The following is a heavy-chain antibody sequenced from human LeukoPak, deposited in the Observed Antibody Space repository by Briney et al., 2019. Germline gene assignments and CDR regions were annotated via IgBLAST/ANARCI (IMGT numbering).Heavy chain of an antibody. J-gene: IGHJ5*02. D-gene: IGHD2-2*01. Sequence: SETLSLTCSVSGDSVSSGSYYWSWIRQPPGTGLEWIGYIYYSGSTTYNPSLKSRVTISVDTSKHQFSLKLSSVTAADTAVYYCARGHPYCSTSTCSYLQSWFDPWGQGTLVTVSS. CDR3: ARGHPYCSTSTCSYLQSWFDP. CDR2: IYYSGST. V-gene: IGHV4-61*01. CDR1: GDSVSSGSYY.